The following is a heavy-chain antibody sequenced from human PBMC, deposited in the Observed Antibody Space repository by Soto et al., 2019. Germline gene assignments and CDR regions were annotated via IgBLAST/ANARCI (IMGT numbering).Heavy chain of an antibody. J-gene: IGHJ1*01. CDR2: ISGSGGST. V-gene: IGHV3-23*01. D-gene: IGHD3-22*01. CDR3: AKASRGYYDSSGYSLEYFQH. Sequence: EVQLLESGGGLVQPGGSLRLSCAASGFTFSSYAMSWVRQAPGKGLEWVSAISGSGGSTYYADSVKGRFTISRDISKNTLYLQMNSLRAEDTAVYYCAKASRGYYDSSGYSLEYFQHWGQGTLVTVSS. CDR1: GFTFSSYA.